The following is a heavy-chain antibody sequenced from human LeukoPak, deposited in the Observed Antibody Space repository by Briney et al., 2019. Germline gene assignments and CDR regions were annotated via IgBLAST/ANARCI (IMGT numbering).Heavy chain of an antibody. CDR3: ASPRAERSTWYAVDY. D-gene: IGHD6-13*01. V-gene: IGHV4-39*07. J-gene: IGHJ4*02. Sequence: PSETLSLTCTVSGGSISSSSYYWGWIRQSPGKGLEWIGEIYDNGSTNYNPSLKSRVTISVDKSKNQFSLKLSSVTAADTAVYYCASPRAERSTWYAVDYWGQGTLVTVSA. CDR2: IYDNGST. CDR1: GGSISSSSYY.